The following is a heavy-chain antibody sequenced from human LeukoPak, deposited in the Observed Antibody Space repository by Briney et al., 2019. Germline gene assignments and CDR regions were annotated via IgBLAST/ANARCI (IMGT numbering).Heavy chain of an antibody. D-gene: IGHD6-19*01. CDR1: GFTFSSYG. CDR2: ISYDGSNK. V-gene: IGHV3-30*03. CDR3: ARVAIAVVGISDY. J-gene: IGHJ4*02. Sequence: GGSLRLSCAASGFTFSSYGMHWVRQAPGKGLEWVAVISYDGSNKYYADSVKGRFTISRDNAKNSLYLQMNSLRAEDTAVYYCARVAIAVVGISDYWGQGTLVTVSS.